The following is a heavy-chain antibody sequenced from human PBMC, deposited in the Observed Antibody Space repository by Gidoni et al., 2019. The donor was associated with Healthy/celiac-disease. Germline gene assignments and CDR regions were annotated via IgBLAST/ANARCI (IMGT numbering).Heavy chain of an antibody. D-gene: IGHD6-19*01. CDR1: GFTFSRYA. J-gene: IGHJ4*02. CDR2: ISGSGGST. Sequence: EVQLLESGGGLVQPGGSLRLSCSASGFTFSRYAMSWVRQAPGKGREWVSDISGSGGSTYYADSVKGRFTISRDNSKNTLYLQMNSLRAEDTAVYYCAKVLRGPYSSGLFDYWGQRTLVTVSS. V-gene: IGHV3-23*01. CDR3: AKVLRGPYSSGLFDY.